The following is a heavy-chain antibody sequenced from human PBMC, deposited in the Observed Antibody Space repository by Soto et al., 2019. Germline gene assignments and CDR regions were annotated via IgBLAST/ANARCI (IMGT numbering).Heavy chain of an antibody. V-gene: IGHV1-69*12. CDR3: ARAIIAAAFFDY. J-gene: IGHJ4*02. CDR1: VGTFSSYA. D-gene: IGHD6-13*01. CDR2: ILPIFGTA. Sequence: QVQLVQSGAEVKKPGSSVKVSCKASVGTFSSYAISWVRQAPGQGLEWMGGILPIFGTANYAQKFQGRVXIXAXXSTSTAYMELSSLRSEDTAAYYCARAIIAAAFFDYWGQGTLVTVSS.